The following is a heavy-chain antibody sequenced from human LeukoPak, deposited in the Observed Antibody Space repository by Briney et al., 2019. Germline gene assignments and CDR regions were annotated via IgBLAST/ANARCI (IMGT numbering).Heavy chain of an antibody. V-gene: IGHV3-66*01. CDR2: IYSGGST. CDR3: ASEAAAADFDY. CDR1: GFTVSTNY. J-gene: IGHJ4*02. Sequence: PGGSLRLSCAASGFTVSTNYMSWVRQAPGKGLEWVSVIYSGGSTYYADSVKGRFSISRDNSKNTLYLQMNSLRAEDTAVYYCASEAAAADFDYWGQGTLVTVSS. D-gene: IGHD6-13*01.